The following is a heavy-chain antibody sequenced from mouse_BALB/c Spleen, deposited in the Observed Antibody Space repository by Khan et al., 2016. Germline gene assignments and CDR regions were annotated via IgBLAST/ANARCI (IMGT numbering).Heavy chain of an antibody. V-gene: IGHV3-6*02. J-gene: IGHJ2*01. Sequence: EVQLQESGPGLVKPSQSLSLTCSVTGYSITSGYYWNWIRQFPGNKLEWMGNISYDGSNNYNPPLKNRISITRDTSKNQFFLQLNSETPEDTAAHHSAGASYYFDYWGQGTTLTVSS. CDR1: GYSITSGYY. CDR3: AGASYYFDY. CDR2: ISYDGSN.